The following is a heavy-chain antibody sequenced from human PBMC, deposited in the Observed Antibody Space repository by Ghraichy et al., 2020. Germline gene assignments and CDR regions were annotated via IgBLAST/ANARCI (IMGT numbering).Heavy chain of an antibody. CDR3: AREAGSTDFGVVPPYYYGMDV. CDR2: IIPIFGTA. D-gene: IGHD3-3*01. Sequence: SVKVSCKASGGTFSSYAISWVRQAPGQGLEWMGGIIPIFGTANYAQKFQGRVTITADESTSTAYMELSSLRSEDTAVYYCAREAGSTDFGVVPPYYYGMDVWGQGTTVTVSS. J-gene: IGHJ6*02. V-gene: IGHV1-69*13. CDR1: GGTFSSYA.